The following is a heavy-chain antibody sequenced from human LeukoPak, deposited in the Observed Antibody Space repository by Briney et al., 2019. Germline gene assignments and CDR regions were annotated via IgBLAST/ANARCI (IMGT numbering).Heavy chain of an antibody. V-gene: IGHV3-74*01. J-gene: IGHJ4*02. CDR3: AKTATRSIQVWDY. CDR2: INSDGINT. Sequence: GGSLRLSCAASGFTFSNYWMHWVRQAPGKGLVWVSRINSDGINTSYADSVKGRFTISRDNSKNILYLQMNSLRLEDSAIYYCAKTATRSIQVWDYWGQGTLVTVSS. D-gene: IGHD3-16*01. CDR1: GFTFSNYW.